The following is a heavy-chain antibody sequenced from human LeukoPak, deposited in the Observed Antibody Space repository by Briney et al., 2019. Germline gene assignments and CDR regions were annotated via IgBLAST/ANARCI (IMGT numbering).Heavy chain of an antibody. Sequence: SETLSLTCTVSGGSISSSSYYWGWIRQPPGKGLEWIGSIYYSGSTYYNLSLKSRVTISVDTSKNQFSLKLSSVTAADTAVYYCAKNSGSYYIIYYYYMDVWGKGTTVTVSS. D-gene: IGHD1-26*01. J-gene: IGHJ6*03. CDR2: IYYSGST. V-gene: IGHV4-39*07. CDR1: GGSISSSSYY. CDR3: AKNSGSYYIIYYYYMDV.